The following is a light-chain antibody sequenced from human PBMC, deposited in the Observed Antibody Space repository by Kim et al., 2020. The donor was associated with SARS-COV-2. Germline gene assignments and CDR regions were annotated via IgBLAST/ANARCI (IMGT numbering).Light chain of an antibody. Sequence: QAGLTQPPSVSKGLRQTATLTCTGNSNIVGNQGAAWLQQHQGHPPKLLSYRNNNRPSGISERFSASRSENTASLTITGLQPEDEADYYCSALDSSLSAYVFGTGTKVTVL. J-gene: IGLJ1*01. CDR1: SNIVGNQG. CDR2: RNN. V-gene: IGLV10-54*02. CDR3: SALDSSLSAYV.